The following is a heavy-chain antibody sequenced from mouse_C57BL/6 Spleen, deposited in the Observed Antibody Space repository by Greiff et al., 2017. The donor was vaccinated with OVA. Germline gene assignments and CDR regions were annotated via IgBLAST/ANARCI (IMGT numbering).Heavy chain of an antibody. CDR2: INPSNGGT. J-gene: IGHJ3*01. CDR3: ARSGATAQATWFAY. CDR1: GYTFTSYW. D-gene: IGHD3-2*02. Sequence: VQLQQPGTELVKPGASVKLSCKASGYTFTSYWMPWVKQRPGQGLEWIGNINPSNGGTNYNEKFKSKATLTVDKSSSTAYMQLSSLTSEDSAVYYCARSGATAQATWFAYWGQGTLVTVSA. V-gene: IGHV1-53*01.